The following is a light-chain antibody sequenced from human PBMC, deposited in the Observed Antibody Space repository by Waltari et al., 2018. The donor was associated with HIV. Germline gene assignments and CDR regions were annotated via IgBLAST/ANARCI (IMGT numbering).Light chain of an antibody. Sequence: EIVMTQSPATLSVSPGERATLSCRASQSVSSNLAWYQHKPGQAPRLLIYDASTRATGTPARFSGSGSGTELTRTISSLQCEDFAVYYCQQYKSWPGTVGQVTKVEIK. CDR2: DAS. CDR3: QQYKSWPGT. V-gene: IGKV3-15*01. CDR1: QSVSSN. J-gene: IGKJ1*01.